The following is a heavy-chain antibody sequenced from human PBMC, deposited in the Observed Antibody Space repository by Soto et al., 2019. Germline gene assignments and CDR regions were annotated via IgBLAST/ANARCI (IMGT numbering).Heavy chain of an antibody. CDR3: ARDQGAQQWLVLGYYYGMDV. Sequence: PSQTLSLTCAISGDSVPSNSAAWNWIRQSPSRGLEWLGRTYYRSKWYNDYAVSVKSRITINPDTSKNQFSLQLNSVTPEDTAVYYCARDQGAQQWLVLGYYYGMDVWGQGTTVTVSS. J-gene: IGHJ6*02. D-gene: IGHD6-19*01. CDR1: GDSVPSNSAA. V-gene: IGHV6-1*01. CDR2: TYYRSKWYN.